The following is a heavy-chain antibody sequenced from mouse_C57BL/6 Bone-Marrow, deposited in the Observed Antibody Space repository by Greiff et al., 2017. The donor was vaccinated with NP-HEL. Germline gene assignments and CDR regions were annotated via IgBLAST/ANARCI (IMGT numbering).Heavy chain of an antibody. Sequence: QVQLQQSGAELVRPGASVKLSCKASGYTFTDYYINWVKQRPGQGLEWIARIYPGSGNTYYNEKFKGKATLTAEKSSSTAYMQLSSLTSEDSAVYFGARQGGLRPFDVWGTGTTVTVSS. CDR1: GYTFTDYY. CDR2: IYPGSGNT. J-gene: IGHJ1*03. D-gene: IGHD2-4*01. V-gene: IGHV1-76*01. CDR3: ARQGGLRPFDV.